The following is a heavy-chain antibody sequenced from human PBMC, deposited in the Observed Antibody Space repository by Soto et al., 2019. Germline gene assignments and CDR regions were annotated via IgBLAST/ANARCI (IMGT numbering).Heavy chain of an antibody. CDR2: ISPKNGNT. J-gene: IGHJ6*02. CDR3: ARVSSSIVVVPDYGMDV. Sequence: QVQLAQPGAEVKKPGASVKVSCTASGYTFASHGLSWVRQGPGQGLEWMGWISPKNGNTKSAQKFQGRLTMTIVTSTSTVFMELRRLTSDDTAVYYCARVSSSIVVVPDYGMDVWGQGTTVTVSS. D-gene: IGHD2-2*01. V-gene: IGHV1-18*04. CDR1: GYTFASHG.